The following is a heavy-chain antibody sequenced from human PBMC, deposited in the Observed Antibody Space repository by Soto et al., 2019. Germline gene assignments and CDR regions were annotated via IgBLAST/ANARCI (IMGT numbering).Heavy chain of an antibody. V-gene: IGHV3-30*18. Sequence: PGGSLRLSCEASGFTFRSYGMHWVRQAPGRGLEWVAVISYDESYKYYADSVKGRFTISRDNPKNTLYLQMNSLRAEDTSVYYCAEQTTGNAFDMWGQGTMVTVSS. CDR1: GFTFRSYG. D-gene: IGHD4-17*01. CDR2: ISYDESYK. J-gene: IGHJ3*02. CDR3: AEQTTGNAFDM.